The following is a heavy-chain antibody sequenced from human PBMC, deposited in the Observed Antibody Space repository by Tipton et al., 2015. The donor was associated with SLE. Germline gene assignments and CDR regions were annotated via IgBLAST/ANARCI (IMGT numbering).Heavy chain of an antibody. J-gene: IGHJ4*02. V-gene: IGHV4-59*11. D-gene: IGHD2-2*01. Sequence: TLSLTCTVSGGSISGHYWSWIRQPPGRGLEWIGYLYYTGITDYNPSLKSRVTISVDTSKNQFSLKLRSVTAADTAVYFCARYYCTTTRCYYIDYWGRGTLVTVSS. CDR2: LYYTGIT. CDR3: ARYYCTTTRCYYIDY. CDR1: GGSISGHY.